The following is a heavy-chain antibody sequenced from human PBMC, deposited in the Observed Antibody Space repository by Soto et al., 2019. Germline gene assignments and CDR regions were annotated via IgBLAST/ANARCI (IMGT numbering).Heavy chain of an antibody. CDR1: GFSLTATGET. J-gene: IGHJ4*02. CDR2: IYWDDNR. D-gene: IGHD2-21*02. CDR3: ARRRSKTVASFDS. Sequence: QITLKESGPTLVKPAQTVTLTCTFSGFSLTATGETVAWIRQAPGGAPEWLALIYWDDNRRYSPSLENRLTIAQDTSKNQVVLTLTDMDPVDTATYFCARRRSKTVASFDSWGPGLWVSVSS. V-gene: IGHV2-5*02.